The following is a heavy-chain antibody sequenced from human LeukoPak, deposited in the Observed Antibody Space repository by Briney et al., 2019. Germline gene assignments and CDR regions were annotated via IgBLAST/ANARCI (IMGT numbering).Heavy chain of an antibody. V-gene: IGHV3-74*01. D-gene: IGHD6-19*01. Sequence: GRSLRLSCAASGFTFSSFAMHWVRQAPGKGLVWVSRTNSDGSITTYVDSVKGRFTISRENAKNSLYLQMNSLTAGDTAVYYCARVRSDSSGWYHVLDWGQGTLVTVSS. CDR1: GFTFSSFA. J-gene: IGHJ4*02. CDR3: ARVRSDSSGWYHVLD. CDR2: TNSDGSIT.